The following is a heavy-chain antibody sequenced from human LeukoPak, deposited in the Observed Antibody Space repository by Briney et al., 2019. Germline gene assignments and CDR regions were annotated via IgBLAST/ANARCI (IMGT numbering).Heavy chain of an antibody. CDR3: ARGWGYFDY. V-gene: IGHV4-59*01. Sequence: SETLSLTCTVSGGSLSGYYWSWIRQPPGKGLEWIGYIFYTGTTNYNFSLKSRLTISVDTSKNQFSLRLTSVTAADMAVCYCARGWGYFDYWGQGTLVTVSS. CDR2: IFYTGTT. J-gene: IGHJ4*02. D-gene: IGHD6-19*01. CDR1: GGSLSGYY.